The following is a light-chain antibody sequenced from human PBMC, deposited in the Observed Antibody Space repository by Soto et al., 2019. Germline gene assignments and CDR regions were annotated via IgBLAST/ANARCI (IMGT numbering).Light chain of an antibody. J-gene: IGKJ2*01. CDR3: QQYGSALYT. V-gene: IGKV3-20*01. CDR2: AAS. CDR1: QSVSNTY. Sequence: EIVLTQSPGTLSLSPGERATLSCRASQSVSNTYLAWYQQKPGQAPRLLIYAASSRATGIPDRFSGSGSGTDFTLTISRLEAEDFAEYYCQQYGSALYTFGQGTKLQI.